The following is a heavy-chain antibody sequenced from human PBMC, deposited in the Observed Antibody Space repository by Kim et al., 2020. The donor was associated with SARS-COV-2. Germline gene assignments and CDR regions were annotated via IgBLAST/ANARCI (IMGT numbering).Heavy chain of an antibody. Sequence: GESLKISCKGSGYSFTNYWIGWVRQMPGKGLEWMGIIYPGDSDTRYSPSFQGQVTISADKSINTAYLQWNSLKASDTAMYYCARVPDCTSTNCWYFDYWGQGTLVTVSS. J-gene: IGHJ4*02. V-gene: IGHV5-51*01. D-gene: IGHD2-2*01. CDR3: ARVPDCTSTNCWYFDY. CDR1: GYSFTNYW. CDR2: IYPGDSDT.